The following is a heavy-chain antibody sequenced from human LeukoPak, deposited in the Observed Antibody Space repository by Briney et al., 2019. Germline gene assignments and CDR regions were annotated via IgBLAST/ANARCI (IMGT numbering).Heavy chain of an antibody. V-gene: IGHV3-66*01. CDR3: ARDSRMWEADAFDI. Sequence: GGSLRLSCAASGFTVSSNYMSWVRQAPGKGLEWVSVIYSGGSTYYADSVKGRFTISRDNSKNTLYLQMNSLRAEDTAVYYCARDSRMWEADAFDIWGQGTMVTVSS. CDR1: GFTVSSNY. CDR2: IYSGGST. J-gene: IGHJ3*02. D-gene: IGHD1-26*01.